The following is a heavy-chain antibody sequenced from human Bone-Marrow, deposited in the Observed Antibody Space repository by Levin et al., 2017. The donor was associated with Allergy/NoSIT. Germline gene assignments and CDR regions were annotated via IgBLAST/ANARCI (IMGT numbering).Heavy chain of an antibody. Sequence: SQTLSLPCSVSGGSINYYYWSWLRQPPGKGLEWIGYIYYTGSTDYNPSLKSRVTISVDTSKNQFSLKLTSVTATDTAVYYCARQGPYVSSGSYYDAFDIWGPGTVVTVSS. CDR2: IYYTGST. D-gene: IGHD3-10*01. CDR1: GGSINYYY. J-gene: IGHJ3*02. CDR3: ARQGPYVSSGSYYDAFDI. V-gene: IGHV4-59*08.